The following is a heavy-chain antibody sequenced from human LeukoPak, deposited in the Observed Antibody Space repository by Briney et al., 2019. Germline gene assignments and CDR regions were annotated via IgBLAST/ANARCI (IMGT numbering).Heavy chain of an antibody. CDR3: ARPMVRGTRSWFDP. J-gene: IGHJ5*02. CDR1: GFTFSSYA. Sequence: PGGSLRLSCAASGFTFSSYAMSWVRQAPGKGLEWVANIKQDGSEKYYVDSVKGRFTISRDNAKNSLYLQMNSLRAEDTAVYYCARPMVRGTRSWFDPWGQGTLVTVSS. V-gene: IGHV3-7*03. CDR2: IKQDGSEK. D-gene: IGHD3-10*01.